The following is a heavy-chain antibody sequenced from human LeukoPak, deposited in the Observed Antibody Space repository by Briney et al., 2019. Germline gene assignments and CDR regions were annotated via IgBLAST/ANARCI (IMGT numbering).Heavy chain of an antibody. D-gene: IGHD3-10*01. CDR1: GDSISSVSYY. CDR3: ARRRRGDGSEFDY. V-gene: IGHV4-39*01. CDR2: IYYSGSA. Sequence: PSETLSLTCIVSGDSISSVSYYWAWIRQPPGKGLEWIGNIYYSGSAYYNPSLKSRVTISVDTSKNQFSLKVNSVTAADTAVYYCARRRRGDGSEFDYWGQGTLVTVSS. J-gene: IGHJ4*02.